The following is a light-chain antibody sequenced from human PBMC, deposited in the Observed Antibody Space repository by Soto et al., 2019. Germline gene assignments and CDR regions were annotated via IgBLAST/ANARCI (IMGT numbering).Light chain of an antibody. J-gene: IGLJ2*01. CDR3: QSYDSSLSGSV. CDR2: GNS. CDR1: SSNIGAGYD. Sequence: QSVLTQPPSVSGAPGQRVTISCTGSSSNIGAGYDVQWYQQLPGTAPKLLIYGNSNRPSGVPDRFSGSKSGTSASLAITGLQAEDEADYYCQSYDSSLSGSVFGGGTKLNVL. V-gene: IGLV1-40*01.